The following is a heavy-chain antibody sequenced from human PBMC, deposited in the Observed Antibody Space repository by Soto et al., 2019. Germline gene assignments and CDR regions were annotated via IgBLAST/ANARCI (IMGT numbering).Heavy chain of an antibody. D-gene: IGHD6-13*01. V-gene: IGHV6-1*01. CDR2: TYYRSRWYN. Sequence: SQTLSLTCAISGDSVSSNSAAWNWIRQSPSRGLEWLGRTYYRSRWYNDYAVSVKSRIAINPDTSKNQFYLQLNSGSPGDTAVYYCASDYSSTSYYYYGLDVLGQVTTIIVAS. CDR3: ASDYSSTSYYYYGLDV. CDR1: GDSVSSNSAA. J-gene: IGHJ6*02.